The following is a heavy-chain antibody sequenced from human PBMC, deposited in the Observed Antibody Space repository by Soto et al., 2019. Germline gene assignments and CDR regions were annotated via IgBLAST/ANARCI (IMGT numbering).Heavy chain of an antibody. D-gene: IGHD2-15*01. V-gene: IGHV1-2*04. J-gene: IGHJ3*02. CDR3: ARGGEDCSGGSCYSESGAFDI. Sequence: ASVKVSCKASGYTFTGYYMHWVRQAPGQGLEWMGWINPNSGGTNYAQKFQGWVTMTRDTSISTAYMELSRLRSDDTAVYYCARGGEDCSGGSCYSESGAFDIWGQGTMVTVSS. CDR1: GYTFTGYY. CDR2: INPNSGGT.